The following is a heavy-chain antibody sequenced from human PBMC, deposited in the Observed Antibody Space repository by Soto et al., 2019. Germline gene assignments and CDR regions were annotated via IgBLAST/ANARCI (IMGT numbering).Heavy chain of an antibody. CDR2: ISSSSSSYI. V-gene: IGHV3-21*01. J-gene: IGHJ6*02. Sequence: GGSPRLSCAASGFTFSSYSMNWVRQAPGKGLEWVSSISSSSSSYIYYADSVKGRFTISRDNAKNSLYLQMNSLRAEDTAVYYCARDEKCSGGSCYLPYYYYGMDVWGQGATVTVSS. D-gene: IGHD2-15*01. CDR3: ARDEKCSGGSCYLPYYYYGMDV. CDR1: GFTFSSYS.